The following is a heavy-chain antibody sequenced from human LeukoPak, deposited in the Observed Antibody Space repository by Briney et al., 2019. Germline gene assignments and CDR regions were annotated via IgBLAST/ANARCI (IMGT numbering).Heavy chain of an antibody. CDR2: TYYSGST. CDR3: ARDLGSSGFHDI. D-gene: IGHD6-6*01. Sequence: PSETLSLTCTVSGGSISSSSYYWGWIRQPPGKGLGWIGSTYYSGSTYYNPPLKSRATISVDTSKNQFSRKLSSVTAADTAVYYCARDLGSSGFHDIWGQGTMVTVSS. J-gene: IGHJ3*02. V-gene: IGHV4-39*07. CDR1: GGSISSSSYY.